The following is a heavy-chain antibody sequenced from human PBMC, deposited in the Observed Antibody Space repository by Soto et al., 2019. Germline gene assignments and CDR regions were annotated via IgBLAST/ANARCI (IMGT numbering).Heavy chain of an antibody. CDR1: GFDFTYYA. V-gene: IGHV3-30*18. D-gene: IGHD1-26*01. J-gene: IGHJ4*02. CDR2: MSSDGSKI. CDR3: AKDEGVGGTLGLFDY. Sequence: QVQLVESGGGAVQPGESLRLSCVASGFDFTYYAMHWVGKAPGKGLESVAVMSSDGSKIHHTDSVKGRFTISRDNSKNTLYLQMNSLRKEDTAVYFCAKDEGVGGTLGLFDYWGQGTLVSVSS.